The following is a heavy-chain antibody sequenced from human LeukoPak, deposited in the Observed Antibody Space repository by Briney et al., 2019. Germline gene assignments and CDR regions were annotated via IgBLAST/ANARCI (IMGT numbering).Heavy chain of an antibody. J-gene: IGHJ4*02. D-gene: IGHD6-6*01. CDR2: ISGSGGST. V-gene: IGHV3-23*01. CDR3: AKGGRYSSSKPPDY. Sequence: GGSLRLSCEASGSTFSSYAMSWVRQAPGKGLEWVSAISGSGGSTYYADSVKGRFTISRDKSKNTLYLQMNSLRAEDTAVYYCAKGGRYSSSKPPDYWGQGTLVTVSS. CDR1: GSTFSSYA.